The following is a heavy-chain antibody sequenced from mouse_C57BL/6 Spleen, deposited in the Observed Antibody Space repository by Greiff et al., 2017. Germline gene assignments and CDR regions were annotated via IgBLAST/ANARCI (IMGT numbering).Heavy chain of an antibody. CDR2: IDPSDSET. J-gene: IGHJ2*01. CDR1: GYTFTSYW. CDR3: ARKVVGTSFDD. D-gene: IGHD1-1*01. V-gene: IGHV1-52*01. Sequence: QVQLQQPGAELVRPGSSVKLSCKASGYTFTSYWMHWVKQRPIQGLEWIGNIDPSDSETHYNQKFKDKATLTVDKSSSTAYMQLSSLTSEDSAVYYCARKVVGTSFDDWGQGTTLTVSS.